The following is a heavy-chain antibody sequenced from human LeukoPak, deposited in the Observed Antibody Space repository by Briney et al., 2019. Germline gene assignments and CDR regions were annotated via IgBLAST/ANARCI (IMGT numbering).Heavy chain of an antibody. J-gene: IGHJ3*02. CDR3: ARDYGGNSGPSHAFDI. CDR2: IIPIFGTA. V-gene: IGHV1-69*05. Sequence: SVKVSCKASGGTFSSYAISWVRQAPGQGLEWMGRIIPIFGTANYAQKFQGRVTITTDESTSTAYMGLSSLRSEDTAVYYCARDYGGNSGPSHAFDIWGQGTMVTVSS. CDR1: GGTFSSYA. D-gene: IGHD4-23*01.